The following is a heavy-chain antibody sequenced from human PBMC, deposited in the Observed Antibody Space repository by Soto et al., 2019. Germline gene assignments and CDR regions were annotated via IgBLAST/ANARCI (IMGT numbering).Heavy chain of an antibody. CDR3: ARAYPPYYGDPYRGYGMDV. CDR2: INPNSGGT. CDR1: GYTFTGYY. Sequence: QVQLVQSGAEVKKPGASVKVSCKASGYTFTGYYMHWVRQAPGQGLEWMGWINPNSGGTNYAQKFQGRVTMTRATSISTSYMEMGRRRSDDTAVYDCARAYPPYYGDPYRGYGMDVWGQGTTVTVSS. J-gene: IGHJ6*02. V-gene: IGHV1-2*02. D-gene: IGHD4-17*01.